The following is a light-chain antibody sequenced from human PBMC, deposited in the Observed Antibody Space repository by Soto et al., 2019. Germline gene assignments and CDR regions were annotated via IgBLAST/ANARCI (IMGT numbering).Light chain of an antibody. CDR3: MQALQTPPT. CDR1: QSLVHSSGNTY. CDR2: QVS. Sequence: DVVMTQSPLSLPVTLGQPASISCRSSQSLVHSSGNTYLNWFLQRPGHSPRRLIYQVSNRDSGVPDRFSGSGAGIDFTLKISRVEAEDVGVYYCMQALQTPPTFGGGTKVEIK. V-gene: IGKV2-30*02. J-gene: IGKJ4*01.